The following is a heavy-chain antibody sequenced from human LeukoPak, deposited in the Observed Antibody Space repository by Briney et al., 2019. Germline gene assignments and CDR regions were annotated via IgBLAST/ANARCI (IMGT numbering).Heavy chain of an antibody. Sequence: SGGSLRLSCAASGFTFSSYSMNWVRQAPGKGLEWVSYISSSSSTIYYADSVKGRFTISRDNAKNSLYLQMNSLRSEDTAVYYCAGAATYIPSNAFDIWGQGTMVTVSS. D-gene: IGHD2-15*01. J-gene: IGHJ3*02. CDR1: GFTFSSYS. V-gene: IGHV3-48*01. CDR2: ISSSSSTI. CDR3: AGAATYIPSNAFDI.